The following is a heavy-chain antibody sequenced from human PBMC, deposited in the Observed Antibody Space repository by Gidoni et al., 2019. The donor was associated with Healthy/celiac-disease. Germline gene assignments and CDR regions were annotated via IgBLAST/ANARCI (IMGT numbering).Heavy chain of an antibody. D-gene: IGHD6-19*01. CDR3: ARDKDSSGWIYFDY. CDR1: GFTFSSYG. J-gene: IGHJ4*02. V-gene: IGHV3-33*01. CDR2: IWYDGSNK. Sequence: QVQLVESGGGVVQPGRSLRLSCAASGFTFSSYGMHWVRQAPGKGVEWVAVIWYDGSNKYYADSVKGRFTISRDNSKNTLYLQMNSLRAEDTAVYYCARDKDSSGWIYFDYWGQGTLVTVSS.